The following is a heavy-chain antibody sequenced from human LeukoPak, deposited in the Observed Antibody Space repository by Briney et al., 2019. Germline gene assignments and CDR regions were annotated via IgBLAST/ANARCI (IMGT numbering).Heavy chain of an antibody. CDR3: ARGPPPALPLSWFDP. CDR1: GGSFSGYY. Sequence: SETRSLTCAVYGGSFSGYYWSWIRQPPGKGLEWIGEINHSGSTNYNPSLKSRVTISVDTSKNQFSLKLSSVTAADTAVYYCARGPPPALPLSWFDPWGQGTLVTVSS. J-gene: IGHJ5*02. CDR2: INHSGST. V-gene: IGHV4-34*01.